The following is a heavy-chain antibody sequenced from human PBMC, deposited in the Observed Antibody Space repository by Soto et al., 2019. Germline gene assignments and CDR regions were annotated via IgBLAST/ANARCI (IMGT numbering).Heavy chain of an antibody. CDR1: GFTFSNYG. CDR3: AKDQAAFCSGGSCYDYFDY. Sequence: LRLSCAASGFTFSNYGMHWVRQAPGKGLEWVALISYDGSDKYYADSVKGRFTISRDNSKDTLYLQMNRLSAEDTAVYYCAKDQAAFCSGGSCYDYFDYWGQGILVTLSS. J-gene: IGHJ4*02. D-gene: IGHD2-15*01. CDR2: ISYDGSDK. V-gene: IGHV3-30*18.